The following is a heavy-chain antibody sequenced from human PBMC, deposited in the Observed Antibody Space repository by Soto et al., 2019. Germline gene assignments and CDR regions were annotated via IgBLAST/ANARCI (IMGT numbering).Heavy chain of an antibody. CDR1: GGTFSSYA. CDR2: IIPIFGTA. D-gene: IGHD3-22*01. Sequence: QVQLVQSGAEVKKPGSSVKVSCKASGGTFSSYAISWVRQAPGQGLEWMGGIIPIFGTANYAQKFQGRVTITADESTSTAYMELSSLRSADTAVYYCARNGYYYDSSGYLSGDGMDVWGQGTTVTVSS. CDR3: ARNGYYYDSSGYLSGDGMDV. J-gene: IGHJ6*02. V-gene: IGHV1-69*01.